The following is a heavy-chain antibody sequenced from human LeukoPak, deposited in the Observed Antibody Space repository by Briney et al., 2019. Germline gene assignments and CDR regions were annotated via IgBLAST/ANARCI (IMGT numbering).Heavy chain of an antibody. J-gene: IGHJ6*02. V-gene: IGHV1-69*04. CDR2: IIPIRNTL. D-gene: IGHD6-13*01. CDR1: GGTFTSHG. CDR3: ATDRAEQQGVQLYCYFGMDV. Sequence: SVKVSCKASGGTFTSHGISWVRQAPGQGLEWMGRIIPIRNTLNYAQKFQGRLTITAETSTSTAYMDLSSLRSEDTAVYYCATDRAEQQGVQLYCYFGMDVWGQGTTVTVSS.